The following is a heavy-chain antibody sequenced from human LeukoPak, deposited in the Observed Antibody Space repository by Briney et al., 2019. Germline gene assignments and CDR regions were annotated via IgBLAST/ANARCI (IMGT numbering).Heavy chain of an antibody. V-gene: IGHV1-69*01. CDR2: IIPIFGTA. D-gene: IGHD3-10*01. Sequence: SVKVSCKASGGTFSSYAISWLRQAPGQGLEWMGGIIPIFGTANYAQKFQGRVTITADESTSTAYVELSSRRSEDTAVYYCARAYGSGSRTPRHFDYWGQGTLVTVSS. J-gene: IGHJ4*02. CDR3: ARAYGSGSRTPRHFDY. CDR1: GGTFSSYA.